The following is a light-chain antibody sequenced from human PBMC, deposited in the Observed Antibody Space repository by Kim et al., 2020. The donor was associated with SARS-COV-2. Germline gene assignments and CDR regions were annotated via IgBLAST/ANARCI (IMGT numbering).Light chain of an antibody. V-gene: IGKV3-20*01. Sequence: EIVLTQSPGTLSLSPGERVTLSCRASQSVSSTYLAWYQQKPGQAPRLLIYDTSIRATGISDRFSGSGSGTDFTLTISRLQPEDFAVYYCQQYGNSPRTFGQGTKVDIK. CDR2: DTS. CDR1: QSVSSTY. CDR3: QQYGNSPRT. J-gene: IGKJ1*01.